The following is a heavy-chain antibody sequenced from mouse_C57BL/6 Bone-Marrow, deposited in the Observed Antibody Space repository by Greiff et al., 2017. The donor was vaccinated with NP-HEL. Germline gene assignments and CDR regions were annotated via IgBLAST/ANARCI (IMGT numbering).Heavy chain of an antibody. J-gene: IGHJ2*01. CDR3: ARFITTVYFDY. Sequence: EVQGVESGPELVKPGASVKISCKASGYSFTGYYMNWVKQSPEKSLEWIGEINPSTGGTTYNQKFKAKATLTVDKSSSTAYMQLKSLTSEDSAVYYCARFITTVYFDYWGQGTTLTVSS. CDR2: INPSTGGT. V-gene: IGHV1-42*01. CDR1: GYSFTGYY. D-gene: IGHD1-1*01.